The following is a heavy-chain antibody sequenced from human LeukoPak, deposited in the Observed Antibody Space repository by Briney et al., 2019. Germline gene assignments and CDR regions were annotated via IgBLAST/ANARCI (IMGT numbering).Heavy chain of an antibody. CDR1: GGSFSGCY. CDR2: INHSGST. Sequence: SETLSLTCAVYGGSFSGCYWSWIRQPPGKGLEWIGEINHSGSTNYNPSLKSRVTISVDTSKNQFSLKLSSVTAADTAVYYCAGRPTTVTGSWFDPWGQGTLVTVSS. D-gene: IGHD4-11*01. V-gene: IGHV4-34*01. CDR3: AGRPTTVTGSWFDP. J-gene: IGHJ5*02.